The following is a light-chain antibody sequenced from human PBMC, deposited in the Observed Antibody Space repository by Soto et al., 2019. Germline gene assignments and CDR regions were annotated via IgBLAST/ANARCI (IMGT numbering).Light chain of an antibody. Sequence: DIHMTDSPSSLSASVLYRVTITFLPSQSISSYLNWYQQKPGKAPKLLIYAASSLQSGVPSRFSGSGSGTDFTLTISSLQPEDFATYYCQQSYSTLRTFGQGTKVDI. CDR1: QSISSY. CDR2: AAS. J-gene: IGKJ1*01. CDR3: QQSYSTLRT. V-gene: IGKV1-39*01.